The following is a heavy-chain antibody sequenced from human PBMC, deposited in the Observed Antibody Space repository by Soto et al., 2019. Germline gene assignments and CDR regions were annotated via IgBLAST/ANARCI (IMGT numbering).Heavy chain of an antibody. CDR1: GFTFSDHY. CDR3: ARVAVSGDPRKDSDY. D-gene: IGHD4-17*01. V-gene: IGHV3-72*01. Sequence: EVQLVESGGGLVQPGGSLRLSCAASGFTFSDHYMDWVRQAPGKGLEWVGRTRNKANSYSTEYAASVKGRFTISRDDSKNSLYLQMNSLKTEDAAVYYCARVAVSGDPRKDSDYWGQGTLVTVSS. CDR2: TRNKANSYST. J-gene: IGHJ4*02.